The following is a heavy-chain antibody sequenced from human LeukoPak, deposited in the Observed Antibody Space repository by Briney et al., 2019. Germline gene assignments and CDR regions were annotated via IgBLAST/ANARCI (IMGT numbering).Heavy chain of an antibody. CDR2: ISYDGSNK. CDR1: GFTFSSYA. Sequence: PGGSLRLSCAASGFTFSSYAMHWVRQAPGKGLEWVAVISYDGSNKYYADSVKGRFTISRDNSKNTLYLQMNSLRAEDTAVYYCAKGIVGATTPSWFDPWGQGTLVTVSS. CDR3: AKGIVGATTPSWFDP. J-gene: IGHJ5*02. V-gene: IGHV3-30-3*01. D-gene: IGHD1-26*01.